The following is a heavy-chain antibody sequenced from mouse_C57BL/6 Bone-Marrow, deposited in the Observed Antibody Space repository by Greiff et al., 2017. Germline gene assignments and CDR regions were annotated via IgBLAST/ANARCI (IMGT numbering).Heavy chain of an antibody. Sequence: ESGPGLVKPSQSLSLTCSVTGYSITSGYYWNWIRQFPGSKLEWMGYISYDGSNHYNPSLKNRISITRDTSKNQFFLTLNSVTTEDTATYYCARDLRYDGFIYYYAMDYWGQGTSVTVSS. CDR2: ISYDGSN. CDR1: GYSITSGYY. CDR3: ARDLRYDGFIYYYAMDY. J-gene: IGHJ4*01. D-gene: IGHD2-12*01. V-gene: IGHV3-6*01.